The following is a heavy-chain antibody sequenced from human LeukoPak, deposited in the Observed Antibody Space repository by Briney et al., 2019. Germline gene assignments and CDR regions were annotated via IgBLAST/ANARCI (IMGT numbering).Heavy chain of an antibody. D-gene: IGHD4-11*01. V-gene: IGHV4-39*07. J-gene: IGHJ5*02. CDR3: ARDGISTVTISWTGWFDP. Sequence: SETLSLTCSVSNGSISSSRYFWGWIRQPPGKGLEWIGSIYHSGSTYYSPSLKSRVTISVDTSKNQFSLKLSSVTAADTAVYYCARDGISTVTISWTGWFDPWGQGTLVTVSS. CDR2: IYHSGST. CDR1: NGSISSSRYF.